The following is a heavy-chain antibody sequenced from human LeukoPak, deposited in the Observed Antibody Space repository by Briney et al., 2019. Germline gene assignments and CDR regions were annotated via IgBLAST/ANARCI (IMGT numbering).Heavy chain of an antibody. CDR1: RFTFSDYY. J-gene: IGHJ4*02. CDR2: ISSSGNNI. D-gene: IGHD3-10*01. Sequence: PGGSLRLSCAASRFTFSDYYMSWIRQAPGKGLEWVSYISSSGNNIYYADSVKGRFTISRDNAKNSLYLQMNSLRAEDTAVYYCARDWAGGPHDYWGQGTLVTVSS. CDR3: ARDWAGGPHDY. V-gene: IGHV3-11*04.